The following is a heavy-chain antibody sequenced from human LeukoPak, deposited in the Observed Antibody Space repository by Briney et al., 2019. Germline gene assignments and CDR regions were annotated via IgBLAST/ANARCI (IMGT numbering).Heavy chain of an antibody. J-gene: IGHJ5*02. D-gene: IGHD2-2*01. CDR1: GFTFSSYA. V-gene: IGHV3-30*04. Sequence: PGRSLRLSCAASGFTFSSYAMHWVRQAPGKGLEWVAVISYDGSNKYYADSVKGRFTISRDNSKNTLYLQMNSLRAEDTAVYYCARDRDGSTSFPNWFDPWGQGTLVTVSS. CDR2: ISYDGSNK. CDR3: ARDRDGSTSFPNWFDP.